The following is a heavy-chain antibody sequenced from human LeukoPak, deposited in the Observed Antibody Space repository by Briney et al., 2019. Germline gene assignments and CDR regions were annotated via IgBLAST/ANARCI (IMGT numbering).Heavy chain of an antibody. Sequence: SETLSLTXAVYGGSFRGYYWSWIRQPPGKGLEWIGEINHSGSTNYNPSLKSRVTISVDTSKNQFSLKLSSVAAADTAVYYCARGFITIFGVDPFDYWGQGTLVTVSS. J-gene: IGHJ4*02. CDR2: INHSGST. CDR3: ARGFITIFGVDPFDY. D-gene: IGHD3-3*01. CDR1: GGSFRGYY. V-gene: IGHV4-34*01.